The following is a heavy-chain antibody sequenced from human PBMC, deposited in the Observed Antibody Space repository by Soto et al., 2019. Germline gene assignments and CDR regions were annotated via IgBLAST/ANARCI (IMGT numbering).Heavy chain of an antibody. V-gene: IGHV1-2*02. CDR1: GYTFTGYY. D-gene: IGHD3-22*01. Sequence: ASVKVSCKASGYTFTGYYMHWVRQAPGQGREWMGWINPNSGGTNYAQKFQGRVTMTRDTSISTAYMELSRLRSDDTAVYYCARGGPYYYDSSGYHQDYWGQGTLVTVSS. CDR3: ARGGPYYYDSSGYHQDY. J-gene: IGHJ4*02. CDR2: INPNSGGT.